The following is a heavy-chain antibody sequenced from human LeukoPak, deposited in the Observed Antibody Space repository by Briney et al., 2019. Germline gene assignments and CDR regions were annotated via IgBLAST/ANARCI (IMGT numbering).Heavy chain of an antibody. V-gene: IGHV5-51*01. D-gene: IGHD3-3*01. CDR1: RYSFTSYW. Sequence: GGALQISFQGSRYSFTSYWIAWVRPVPGKGLGWMGIIYPGNSDTKYSPSFQGQVTISADKSISTAYLQWSSLKASDTAMYYCARRYTIFGVVTIDYWGQGTLVTVSS. CDR2: IYPGNSDT. CDR3: ARRYTIFGVVTIDY. J-gene: IGHJ4*02.